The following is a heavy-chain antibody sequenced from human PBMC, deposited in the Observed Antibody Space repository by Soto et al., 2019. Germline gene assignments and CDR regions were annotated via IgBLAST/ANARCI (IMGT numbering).Heavy chain of an antibody. Sequence: QLQLQESGPGLVKPSETLSLTCTVSSGSISRSSSYWGWIRQPPGKGLEWIGSIYYSGTTYYNPSLTTRVTISIDSSRTQFSPMLNSVTTADPAVYYCGAQDYGANGYDCETWGQGALVTVSS. CDR3: GAQDYGANGYDCET. V-gene: IGHV4-39*01. CDR2: IYYSGTT. CDR1: SGSISRSSSY. J-gene: IGHJ5*02. D-gene: IGHD4-17*01.